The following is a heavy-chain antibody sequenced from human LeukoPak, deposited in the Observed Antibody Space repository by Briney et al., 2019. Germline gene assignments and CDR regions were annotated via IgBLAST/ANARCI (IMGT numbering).Heavy chain of an antibody. Sequence: ASVKVSCKASGYTFTSYAMNWVRQAPGQGLEWMGWINTNTGNPTYAQGFTGRFVFSLDTSVSTAYLQLSSLKAEDTAVYYCARTDAFPPYYDFSFDPWGQGTLVTVSS. CDR3: ARTDAFPPYYDFSFDP. V-gene: IGHV7-4-1*02. CDR2: INTNTGNP. CDR1: GYTFTSYA. D-gene: IGHD3-3*01. J-gene: IGHJ5*02.